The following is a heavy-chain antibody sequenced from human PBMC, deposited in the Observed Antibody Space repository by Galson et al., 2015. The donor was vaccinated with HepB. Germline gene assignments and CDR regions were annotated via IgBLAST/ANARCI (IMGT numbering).Heavy chain of an antibody. CDR3: ARDGERYDSSVAY. CDR2: ISWNSGGI. V-gene: IGHV3-9*01. CDR1: GFTFDDYA. J-gene: IGHJ4*02. Sequence: SLRLSCAASGFTFDDYAMHWVRQAPGKGLEWVSGISWNSGGIGYADSVKGRFTISRDNAKNSLYLQMNSLRAEDTAVYYCARDGERYDSSVAYWGQGTLVTVSS. D-gene: IGHD3-22*01.